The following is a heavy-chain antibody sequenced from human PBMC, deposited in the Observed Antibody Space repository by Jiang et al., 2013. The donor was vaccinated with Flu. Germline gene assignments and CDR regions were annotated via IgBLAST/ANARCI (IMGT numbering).Heavy chain of an antibody. CDR1: GGSISSYY. Sequence: GPGLVKPSETLSLTCTVSGGSISSYYWSWIRQPPGKGLEWIGYIYYSGSTNYNPSLKSRVTISVDTSKNQFSLKLSSVTAADTAVYYCATDYGDTARGVFDIWGQGTMVTVSS. CDR2: IYYSGST. J-gene: IGHJ3*02. CDR3: ATDYGDTARGVFDI. D-gene: IGHD4-17*01. V-gene: IGHV4-59*08.